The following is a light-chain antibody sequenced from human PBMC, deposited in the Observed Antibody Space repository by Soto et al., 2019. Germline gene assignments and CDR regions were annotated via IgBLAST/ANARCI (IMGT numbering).Light chain of an antibody. CDR1: SSNIGTYT. J-gene: IGLJ2*01. V-gene: IGLV1-44*01. Sequence: QSVLTQPPSASGTPGQRVTISCSGSSSNIGTYTVNWYQQLPGTAPKLLIYSNDQRPSGVPDRFSGSKSGTSASLAISRLQSVDEAGYYCAVWDDSLNGVIFGGGTKVTVL. CDR3: AVWDDSLNGVI. CDR2: SND.